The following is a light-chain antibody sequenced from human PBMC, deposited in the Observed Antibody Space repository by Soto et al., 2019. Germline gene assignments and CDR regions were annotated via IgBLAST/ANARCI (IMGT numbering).Light chain of an antibody. CDR2: TVS. Sequence: QSVLTQPASVSGSPGQSITISCTGTSSDVGATIFVSWYQQHPGKVPKLMIYTVSSRPSGVSQRFSGSKSGNTASLTISGLQAEDEADYYCSSFTTDSTYVVGTGTKV. V-gene: IGLV2-14*01. CDR1: SSDVGATIF. CDR3: SSFTTDSTYV. J-gene: IGLJ1*01.